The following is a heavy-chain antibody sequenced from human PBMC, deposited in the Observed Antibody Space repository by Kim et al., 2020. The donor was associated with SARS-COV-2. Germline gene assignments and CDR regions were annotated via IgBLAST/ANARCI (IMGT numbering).Heavy chain of an antibody. CDR1: GFTFDDYA. CDR3: AKLAGEVGELLHY. Sequence: LRLSCAASGFTFDDYAMHWVRQAPGKGLEWVLGISWNSGSIGYADSVKGRFTISRDNAKNSLYLQMNSLRAEDTALYYCAKLAGEVGELLHYWGQGT. D-gene: IGHD3-16*01. J-gene: IGHJ4*02. CDR2: ISWNSGSI. V-gene: IGHV3-9*01.